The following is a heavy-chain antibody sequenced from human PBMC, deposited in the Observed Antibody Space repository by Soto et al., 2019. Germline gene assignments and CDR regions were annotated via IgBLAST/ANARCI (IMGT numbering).Heavy chain of an antibody. D-gene: IGHD2-15*01. V-gene: IGHV4-59*01. Sequence: SETLSLTCTVSGGSITTYYWIWIRQSPGRGLEWIGYIHHSGATNYNPSLKSRVTMSVATSKNQFSLTLSSVTAADTAVYFCAREKGTDGYDNPPGGMDFWGPGTLVTVSS. CDR2: IHHSGAT. J-gene: IGHJ4*02. CDR3: AREKGTDGYDNPPGGMDF. CDR1: GGSITTYY.